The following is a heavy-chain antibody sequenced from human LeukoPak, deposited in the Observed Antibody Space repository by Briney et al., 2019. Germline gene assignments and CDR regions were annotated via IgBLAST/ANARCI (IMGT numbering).Heavy chain of an antibody. V-gene: IGHV1-69*04. CDR2: IIPILGIA. CDR3: ARGTYYYGSGSYSENAFDV. D-gene: IGHD3-10*01. CDR1: GGTFISYA. J-gene: IGHJ3*01. Sequence: SVKVSCKASGGTFISYAISWVRQAPGQGVEWMGRIIPILGIANYAQKFQGRVTITAHNSTSTAYMELSSLSSEDTAVYYCARGTYYYGSGSYSENAFDVWGQGTMVTVSS.